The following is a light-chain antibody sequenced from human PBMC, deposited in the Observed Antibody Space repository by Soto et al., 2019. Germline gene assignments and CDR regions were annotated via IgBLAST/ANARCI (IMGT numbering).Light chain of an antibody. CDR3: QQRSSWPPT. CDR1: QTVSTY. J-gene: IGKJ5*01. V-gene: IGKV3-11*01. CDR2: DAS. Sequence: EIVLTQSPATLSFSPGERATLSCRASQTVSTYLAWYQQKPGQSPRLLIYDASHRATGIPARFVGSGSETDFTLTISSLDPEDFALYFCQQRSSWPPTFGQGTRLEIK.